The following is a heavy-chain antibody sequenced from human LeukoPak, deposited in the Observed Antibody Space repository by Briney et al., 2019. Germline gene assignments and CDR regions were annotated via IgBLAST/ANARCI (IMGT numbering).Heavy chain of an antibody. V-gene: IGHV3-64*01. CDR3: ARDARPTYYDILTGYYSGDYYYYMDV. Sequence: GGSLRLSCAASGFTFSTYAMHWVRQAPGKGLEYVSAISSNGGSTYYANSVKGRFTISRDNSKNTLYLQMGSLRAEDMAVYYCARDARPTYYDILTGYYSGDYYYYMDVWGKGTTVTVSS. D-gene: IGHD3-9*01. J-gene: IGHJ6*03. CDR2: ISSNGGST. CDR1: GFTFSTYA.